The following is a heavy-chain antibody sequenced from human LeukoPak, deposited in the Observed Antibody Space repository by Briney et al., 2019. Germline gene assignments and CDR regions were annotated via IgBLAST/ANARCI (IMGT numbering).Heavy chain of an antibody. CDR1: GYPINWYG. D-gene: IGHD3-10*01. Sequence: ASVKVSCKASGYPINWYGFTWVRQAPGHGLEWMGWINPNSGGTNYAQKFQGRVTMTRDTSISTAYMELSRLRSDDTAVYYCASPLWFGELFYWGQGTLVTVSS. CDR3: ASPLWFGELFY. J-gene: IGHJ4*02. V-gene: IGHV1-2*02. CDR2: INPNSGGT.